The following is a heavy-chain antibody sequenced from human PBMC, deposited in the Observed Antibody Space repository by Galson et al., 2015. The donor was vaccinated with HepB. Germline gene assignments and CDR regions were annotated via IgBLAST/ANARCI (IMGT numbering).Heavy chain of an antibody. D-gene: IGHD4-17*01. CDR3: ASLPYGDYADY. CDR1: GYTFTSYA. J-gene: IGHJ4*02. CDR2: INTNTGNP. Sequence: SVKVSCKASGYTFTSYAMNWVRQAPGQGLEWMGWINTNTGNPTYAQGFTGRFAFSLDTSVSTAYLQISSLKAEDTAVYYCASLPYGDYADYWGQGTLVTVSS. V-gene: IGHV7-4-1*02.